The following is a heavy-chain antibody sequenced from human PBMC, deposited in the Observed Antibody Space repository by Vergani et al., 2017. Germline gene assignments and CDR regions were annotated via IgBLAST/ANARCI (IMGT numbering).Heavy chain of an antibody. V-gene: IGHV1-2*02. J-gene: IGHJ2*01. CDR2: INPNSGGT. Sequence: QVQLVQSGAEVKKPGASVKVSCKASGYTFTGYYMHWVRQAPGQGLEWMGWINPNSGGTNYAQKFQGRVTMTRDTAISTAYMELSSLRSEDTAVYYCATRATGYSSSWSIGYFDLWGRGTLVTVSS. D-gene: IGHD6-13*01. CDR3: ATRATGYSSSWSIGYFDL. CDR1: GYTFTGYY.